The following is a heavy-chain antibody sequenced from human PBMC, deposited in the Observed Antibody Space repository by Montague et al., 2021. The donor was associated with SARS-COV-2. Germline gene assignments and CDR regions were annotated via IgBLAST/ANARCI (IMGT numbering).Heavy chain of an antibody. V-gene: IGHV4-61*01. Sequence: SETLSLTCTVSDGSVTSTYPHWHWVRQSPGRGLEWIGGYLFHIDTADYNASLRSRVTTSVDTSKNQFSLKLTSVTAADTAVYYCTRGIDSYKTGYWGQGIQVTVSS. CDR1: DGSVTSTYPH. CDR2: LFHIDTA. D-gene: IGHD6-13*01. CDR3: TRGIDSYKTGY. J-gene: IGHJ4*02.